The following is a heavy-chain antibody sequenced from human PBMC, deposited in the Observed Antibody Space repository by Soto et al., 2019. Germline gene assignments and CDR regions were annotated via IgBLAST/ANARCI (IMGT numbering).Heavy chain of an antibody. D-gene: IGHD2-15*01. J-gene: IGHJ3*02. CDR3: AREKSYCSGGSCYSDAFDI. CDR2: INPNSGAT. Sequence: ASVKVSCKASGYTFTGYYMHWVRQAPGQGLEWMGWINPNSGATNYAQKFQGWVTMTRDTSISTAYMELSRLRSDDTAVYYCAREKSYCSGGSCYSDAFDIWGQETMVTVSS. V-gene: IGHV1-2*04. CDR1: GYTFTGYY.